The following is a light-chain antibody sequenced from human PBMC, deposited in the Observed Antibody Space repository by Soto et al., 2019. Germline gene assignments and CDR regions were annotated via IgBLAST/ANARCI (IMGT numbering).Light chain of an antibody. V-gene: IGKV3-15*01. CDR2: AAS. J-gene: IGKJ2*01. Sequence: EIVMTQSPATLSVSPGERATLSCRASQSVSSDLAWYLQKPGQAPRLLVYAASTRATGMPARFSGSGSGTEFTLTISSLQSEDFAVYYCQQYNNWPHTFGQGTKVEIK. CDR3: QQYNNWPHT. CDR1: QSVSSD.